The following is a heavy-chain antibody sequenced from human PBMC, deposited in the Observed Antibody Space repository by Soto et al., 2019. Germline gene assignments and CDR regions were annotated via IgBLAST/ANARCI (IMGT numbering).Heavy chain of an antibody. CDR2: IFPIFDRV. CDR3: ARDFECRDGYLSNLDY. D-gene: IGHD5-12*01. Sequence: SVKVSCKASGGTFNSHTFNWVRQAPGQGLEWMGGIFPIFDRVNYAQKFRGRLTITADESTRTVYLELSSLRSDDTAVYYYARDFECRDGYLSNLDYWGQGTLVTVAS. J-gene: IGHJ4*02. CDR1: GGTFNSHT. V-gene: IGHV1-69*13.